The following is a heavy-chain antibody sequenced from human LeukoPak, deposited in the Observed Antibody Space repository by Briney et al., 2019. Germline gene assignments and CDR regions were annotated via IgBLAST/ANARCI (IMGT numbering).Heavy chain of an antibody. Sequence: GGSLRLSCAASGFTFSSYAMHWVRQAPGKGLEYVSAISSNGGSTYYANSVKGRFTISRDNSKNTLYLQMNSLRAEDTAVYYCAKIAETSGIYGQGYDYWGQGALVTVSS. V-gene: IGHV3-64*01. D-gene: IGHD1-26*01. CDR2: ISSNGGST. J-gene: IGHJ4*02. CDR3: AKIAETSGIYGQGYDY. CDR1: GFTFSSYA.